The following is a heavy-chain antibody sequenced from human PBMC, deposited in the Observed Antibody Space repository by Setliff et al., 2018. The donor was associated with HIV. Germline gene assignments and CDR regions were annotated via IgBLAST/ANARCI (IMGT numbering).Heavy chain of an antibody. Sequence: ASVKVSCKASGYTLSTYGISWVRQAPGQGLEWMGWISAHSGYAKSAQKFQGRVTMDTDTSTNTAYMELKSLRSDDTAVYYCARVPTNPDFYYYYMDVWGKGTTVTVSS. CDR3: ARVPTNPDFYYYYMDV. V-gene: IGHV1-18*01. CDR2: ISAHSGYA. CDR1: GYTLSTYG. J-gene: IGHJ6*03.